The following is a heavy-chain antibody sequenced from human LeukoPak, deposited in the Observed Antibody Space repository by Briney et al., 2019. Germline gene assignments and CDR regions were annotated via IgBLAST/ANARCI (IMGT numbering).Heavy chain of an antibody. V-gene: IGHV3-30-3*01. J-gene: IGHJ4*02. CDR2: ISYDGSNK. Sequence: GGSLRLSCAASGFTFSSYAMHWVRQAPGKGLEWVAVISYDGSNKYYADSVKGRFTISRDNSKNTLYLQMNSLRAEDTALYYCARGGSGWPFDYWGQGTLVTVPS. D-gene: IGHD6-19*01. CDR1: GFTFSSYA. CDR3: ARGGSGWPFDY.